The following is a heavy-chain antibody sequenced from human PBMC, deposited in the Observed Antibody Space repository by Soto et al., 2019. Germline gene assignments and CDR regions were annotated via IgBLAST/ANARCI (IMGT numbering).Heavy chain of an antibody. CDR1: GFTFSSQA. J-gene: IGHJ4*02. CDR2: ITGSGGST. Sequence: GGSLRLSCAASGFTFSSQAMSWVRQAPGQGLEWVSGITGSGGSTYYADSVKGRFTISRDNSKNTLYLQVNSLRVEDTAVYYCARDSPTARIEGVLDYWGQGTLVTVSS. D-gene: IGHD6-6*01. CDR3: ARDSPTARIEGVLDY. V-gene: IGHV3-23*01.